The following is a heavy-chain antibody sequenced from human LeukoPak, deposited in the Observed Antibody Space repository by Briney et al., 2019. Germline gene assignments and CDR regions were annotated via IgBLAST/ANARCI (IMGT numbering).Heavy chain of an antibody. CDR2: IYYSGST. Sequence: PSETLSLTCTVSGGSISSSSYYWGWIRQPPGKGLEWIGSIYYSGSTYYNPSLKSRVTISVDTSKNQFSLTLSSVTAADTAVYYCAREAQDPSLLDVWGKGTTVTASS. V-gene: IGHV4-39*07. D-gene: IGHD2-15*01. CDR1: GGSISSSSYY. J-gene: IGHJ6*04. CDR3: AREAQDPSLLDV.